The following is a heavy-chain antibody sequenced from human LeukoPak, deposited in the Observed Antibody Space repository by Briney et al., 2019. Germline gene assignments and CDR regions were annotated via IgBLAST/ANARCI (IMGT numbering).Heavy chain of an antibody. D-gene: IGHD6-19*01. Sequence: PSGTLSHTCIGTGGSIRRYYWSWIRPPAWKGLAWIGQIHTIGSTNYSHSLKSRVAMSVDTSKNQFSLELSSVTAADTAVYYCAGRAQTTGWLFDYWGQGARVTVSS. CDR3: AGRAQTTGWLFDY. J-gene: IGHJ4*02. V-gene: IGHV4-4*07. CDR1: GGSIRRYY. CDR2: IHTIGST.